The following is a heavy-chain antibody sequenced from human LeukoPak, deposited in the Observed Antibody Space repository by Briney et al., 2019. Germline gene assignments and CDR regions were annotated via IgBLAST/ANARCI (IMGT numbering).Heavy chain of an antibody. CDR2: ISSSGSTI. Sequence: PGGSLRLSCVVSGFTFSSYGMSWVRQAPGKGLEWVSYISSSGSTIYYADSVKGRFTISRDNAKNSLYLQMNSLRAEDTAVYYCAELGITMIGGVWGKGTTVTISS. CDR1: GFTFSSYG. J-gene: IGHJ6*04. CDR3: AELGITMIGGV. V-gene: IGHV3-48*04. D-gene: IGHD3-10*02.